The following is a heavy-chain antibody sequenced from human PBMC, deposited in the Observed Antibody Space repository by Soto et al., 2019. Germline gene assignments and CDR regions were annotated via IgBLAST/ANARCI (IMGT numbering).Heavy chain of an antibody. CDR2: LYYSGDT. V-gene: IGHV4-59*08. D-gene: IGHD6-19*01. CDR1: GGSISSYY. CDR3: ARLRYSSGWPVFDY. Sequence: SETLSLTCTVSGGSISSYYWSWIRQPPGKGLEWIGYLYYSGDTNNNPSLKSRVTISGDTSRNHFSLRLSAVTAADSAVYYCARLRYSSGWPVFDYWGQGTRVTVSS. J-gene: IGHJ4*02.